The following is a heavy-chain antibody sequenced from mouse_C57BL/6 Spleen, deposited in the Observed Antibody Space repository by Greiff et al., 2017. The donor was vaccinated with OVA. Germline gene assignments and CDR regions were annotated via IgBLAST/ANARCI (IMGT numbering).Heavy chain of an antibody. CDR1: GYSFTGYY. CDR3: ARNYYDYDERAFAY. J-gene: IGHJ3*01. D-gene: IGHD2-4*01. Sequence: VQLKESGPELVKPGASVKISCKASGYSFTGYYMNWVKQSPEKSLEWIGEINPSTGGTTYNQKFKAKATLTVDKSSSTAYMQLKSLTSEDSAVYYCARNYYDYDERAFAYWGQGTLVTVSA. V-gene: IGHV1-42*01. CDR2: INPSTGGT.